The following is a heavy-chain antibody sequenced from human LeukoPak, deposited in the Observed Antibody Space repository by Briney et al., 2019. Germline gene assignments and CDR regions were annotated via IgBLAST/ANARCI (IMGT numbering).Heavy chain of an antibody. CDR2: ISAYNGNT. CDR1: GYTFTSYG. J-gene: IGHJ4*02. D-gene: IGHD2-15*01. V-gene: IGHV1-18*01. Sequence: ASVKVSCKASGYTFTSYGISWVRQAPGQGLEWMGWISAYNGNTNYAQKLQGRVTMTTDTSTSTAYMKLRSLSSDDTAVYYCARDGAKYCSGGSCYLDYWGQGTLVTVSS. CDR3: ARDGAKYCSGGSCYLDY.